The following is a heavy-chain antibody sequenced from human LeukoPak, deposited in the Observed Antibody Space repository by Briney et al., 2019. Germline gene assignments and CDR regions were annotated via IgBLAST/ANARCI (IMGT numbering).Heavy chain of an antibody. V-gene: IGHV4-59*01. Sequence: NPSETLSLTCTVSGGSISIYYWSWIRQPPGKGLEWIGYIHYSGSTNYNPSLKSRVTISVDTSKNQFSLKLSSVTAADTAVYYCARGNTVWRPWGQGTLVTVSS. CDR2: IHYSGST. CDR1: GGSISIYY. J-gene: IGHJ5*02. CDR3: ARGNTVWRP. D-gene: IGHD2/OR15-2a*01.